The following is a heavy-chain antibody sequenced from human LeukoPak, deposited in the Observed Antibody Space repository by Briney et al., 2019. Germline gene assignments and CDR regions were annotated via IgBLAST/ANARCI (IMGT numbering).Heavy chain of an antibody. CDR3: ARGRGAITMVRGVSVWFDP. Sequence: SETLSLTCAVYGGSFSGYYWSWIRQPPGKGLEWIGEINHSGSTNYNPSLKSRVTISVDTSKSQFSLKLSSVTAADTAVYYCARGRGAITMVRGVSVWFDPWGQGTLVAVSS. CDR1: GGSFSGYY. V-gene: IGHV4-34*01. J-gene: IGHJ5*02. CDR2: INHSGST. D-gene: IGHD3-10*01.